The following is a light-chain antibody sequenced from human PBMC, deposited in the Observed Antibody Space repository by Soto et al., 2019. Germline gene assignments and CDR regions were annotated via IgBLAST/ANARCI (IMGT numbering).Light chain of an antibody. J-gene: IGKJ1*01. CDR3: QHYNSYSEA. V-gene: IGKV1-17*01. CDR1: HGIRND. Sequence: IQMTQSPPSLSASVGDRVTITCRASHGIRNDLGWYQQEPGKAPKLLIYAASSLQSGVPSRFSGSGSGTEFTLTISSLQPDDFATYYCQHYNSYSEAFGQGTKVDIK. CDR2: AAS.